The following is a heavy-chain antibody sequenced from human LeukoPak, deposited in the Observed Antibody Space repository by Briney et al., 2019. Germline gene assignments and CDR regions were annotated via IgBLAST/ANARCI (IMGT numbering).Heavy chain of an antibody. J-gene: IGHJ5*02. V-gene: IGHV1-46*01. CDR2: ISPSGGST. Sequence: GASVKVSCKASGYTFTSYYLHWLRQAPGQGLEWMGIISPSGGSTTYAQKFQGRVTMTRDMSTSTVYMELSTLRSEDTAVYYCARAADYGDYRNWFDPWGQGTLVTVSS. CDR1: GYTFTSYY. D-gene: IGHD4-17*01. CDR3: ARAADYGDYRNWFDP.